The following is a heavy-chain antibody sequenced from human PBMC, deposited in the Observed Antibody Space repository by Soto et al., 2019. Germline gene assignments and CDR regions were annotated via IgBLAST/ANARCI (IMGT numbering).Heavy chain of an antibody. CDR2: IYYSGST. CDR1: GGSISSSSYY. V-gene: IGHV4-39*01. J-gene: IGHJ6*02. CDR3: ASLGRTTLHYYYGMDV. Sequence: SETLSLTCTVSGGSISSSSYYWGWIRQPPGKGLEWIGSIYYSGSTYYNPSLKSRVTISVDTSKNQFSLKLSSVTAADTAVYYCASLGRTTLHYYYGMDVWGQGTTVTVSS. D-gene: IGHD2-15*01.